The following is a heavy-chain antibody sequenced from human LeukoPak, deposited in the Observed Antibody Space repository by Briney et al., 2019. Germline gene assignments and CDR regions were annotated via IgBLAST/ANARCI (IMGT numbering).Heavy chain of an antibody. J-gene: IGHJ6*03. D-gene: IGHD2-2*01. V-gene: IGHV3-21*01. CDR1: GFTFSSYS. Sequence: GGSLRLSCAASGFTFSSYSMNWIRQAPGKGLEWVSSISSSSSSIYYADSVKGRFTISRDNAKNSLYLQMNSLRAEDTAVYYCARDGMNIVVVPAAISYYYYYMDVWGKGTTVTVSS. CDR2: ISSSSSSI. CDR3: ARDGMNIVVVPAAISYYYYYMDV.